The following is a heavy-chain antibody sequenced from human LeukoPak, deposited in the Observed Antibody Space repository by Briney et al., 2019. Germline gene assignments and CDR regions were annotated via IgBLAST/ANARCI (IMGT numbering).Heavy chain of an antibody. CDR3: TRVSNRAFDF. Sequence: SQTLSLTFVVSGDSVSSVDATWNWIRQSPSRGLEWLGRTYYRSKWSSDYAISVKSRITITPDASKNQFSLQLNSVTSEDTAIYYCTRVSNRAFDFWGRGTAVTVSS. D-gene: IGHD1/OR15-1a*01. CDR1: GDSVSSVDAT. J-gene: IGHJ3*01. V-gene: IGHV6-1*01. CDR2: TYYRSKWSS.